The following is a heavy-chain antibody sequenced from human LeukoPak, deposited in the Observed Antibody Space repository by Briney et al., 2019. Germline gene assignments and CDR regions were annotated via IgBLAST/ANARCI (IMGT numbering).Heavy chain of an antibody. CDR2: MYYTGTI. J-gene: IGHJ4*02. CDR1: GDSITSSSYY. CDR3: ARPIRN. V-gene: IGHV4-39*07. Sequence: SETLSLTCTVSGDSITSSSYYWGWIRQPPGKGLEWIGTMYYTGTIYYNPSLKSRVTISVDTSKNQFSLSLSSVTAADTAVYYCARPIRNWGQGTLVIVFS.